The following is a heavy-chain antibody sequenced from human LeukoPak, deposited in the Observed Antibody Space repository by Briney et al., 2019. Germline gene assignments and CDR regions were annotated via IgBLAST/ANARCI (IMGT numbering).Heavy chain of an antibody. D-gene: IGHD3-10*01. CDR2: IGAGGTFT. J-gene: IGHJ4*02. CDR1: GFTFSSYA. CDR3: ARDGGVRGVIRFDY. V-gene: IGHV3-23*01. Sequence: PGGSLRLSCTASGFTFSSYAMNWVRQAPGKGLEWVSGIGAGGTFTYYADSVKGRFTISRDNSRNTLYLQMNSLRAEDTAVYYCARDGGVRGVIRFDYWGQGTLVTVSS.